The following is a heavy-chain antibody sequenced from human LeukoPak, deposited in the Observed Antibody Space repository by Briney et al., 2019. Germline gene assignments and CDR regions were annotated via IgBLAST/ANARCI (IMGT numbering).Heavy chain of an antibody. D-gene: IGHD3-16*02. J-gene: IGHJ4*02. V-gene: IGHV4-39*01. CDR1: GGSISSSSHY. CDR3: ARRYDYVWGSYRSGFYFDC. CDR2: IYDSGST. Sequence: PSETLSLTCTVSGGSISSSSHYWGWIRQPPGKGLEWIGSIYDSGSTYYNPSLKSRVTISVDTSKNQFSLKLTSVTAADTAVYYCARRYDYVWGSYRSGFYFDCWGQGSLVTVSS.